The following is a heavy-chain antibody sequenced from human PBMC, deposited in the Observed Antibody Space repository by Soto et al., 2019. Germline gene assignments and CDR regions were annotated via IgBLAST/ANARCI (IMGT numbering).Heavy chain of an antibody. CDR3: PRKVGDTHFDI. CDR1: VVSISSSSYY. Sequence: PWETLSLTCTFSVVSISSSSYYCGWIRQPPGKGLEWIGSIYYSGSTYYNPSLKSRVTISVDTSKNQFSLKLSSVTAADTAVYYCPRKVGDTHFDIWGQGPMVIVSS. D-gene: IGHD1-26*01. CDR2: IYYSGST. J-gene: IGHJ3*02. V-gene: IGHV4-39*01.